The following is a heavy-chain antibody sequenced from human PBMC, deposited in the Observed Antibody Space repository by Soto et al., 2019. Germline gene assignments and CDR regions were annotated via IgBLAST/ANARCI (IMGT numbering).Heavy chain of an antibody. V-gene: IGHV1-18*01. J-gene: IGHJ3*01. Sequence: ASVKVSCKASGYTFSTYGITWVRQAPGQGLDWMGWINPIKGDTNSAAIFQDRVTMTTDTSTRTAYMELRSLKSDDTAVYYCARVKVPAAILGAFDLWGQGTLVTVSS. CDR1: GYTFSTYG. CDR3: ARVKVPAAILGAFDL. CDR2: INPIKGDT. D-gene: IGHD2-2*02.